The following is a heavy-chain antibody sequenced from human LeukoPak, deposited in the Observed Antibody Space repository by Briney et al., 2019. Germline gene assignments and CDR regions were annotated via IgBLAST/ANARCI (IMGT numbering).Heavy chain of an antibody. CDR2: MSGSVGST. CDR1: GFTFSSYA. Sequence: PGGSLRLSCAASGFTFSSYAMSWVRQAPGKGLEWVSAMSGSVGSTYYADSVKGRFTISSDNSKNALYLEMSSLRAEDTAVYYCAPDHGGFWGQGTLVTVSS. J-gene: IGHJ4*02. CDR3: APDHGGF. V-gene: IGHV3-23*01. D-gene: IGHD3-16*01.